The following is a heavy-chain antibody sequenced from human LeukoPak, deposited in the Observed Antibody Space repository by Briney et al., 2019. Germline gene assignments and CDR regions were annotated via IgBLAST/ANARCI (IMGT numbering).Heavy chain of an antibody. D-gene: IGHD6-13*01. V-gene: IGHV4-34*01. CDR2: INHSGST. CDR1: GGSFSGYY. CDR3: ARYSSSWYNYYYYYGMDV. Sequence: PSEALSLTCAVYGGSFSGYYWSWIRQPPGKGLEWIGEINHSGSTNYNPSLKSRVTISVDTSKNQFSLKLSSVTAADTAVYYCARYSSSWYNYYYYYGMDVWVQGTTVTVSS. J-gene: IGHJ6*02.